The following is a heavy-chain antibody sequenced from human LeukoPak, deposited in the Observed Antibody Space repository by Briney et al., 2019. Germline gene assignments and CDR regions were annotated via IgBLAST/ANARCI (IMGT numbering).Heavy chain of an antibody. CDR3: TRGRGPDVSNGLDI. CDR2: IYIAGDT. Sequence: PGGSLRLSCAASGFTFRGYCMHWVRQGIGKGLEWVSAIYIAGDTYYPDSVKGRFTISRENAKNSLYLQMNNLRAGDTAVYYCTRGRGPDVSNGLDIWGQGTMVTVSS. J-gene: IGHJ3*02. V-gene: IGHV3-13*01. D-gene: IGHD5-18*01. CDR1: GFTFRGYC.